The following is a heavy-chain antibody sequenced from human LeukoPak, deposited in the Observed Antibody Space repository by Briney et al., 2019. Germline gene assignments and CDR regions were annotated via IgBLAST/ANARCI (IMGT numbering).Heavy chain of an antibody. V-gene: IGHV4-30-4*01. J-gene: IGHJ6*02. CDR2: IYYSGST. D-gene: IGHD2-15*01. CDR3: ARDRVVASTFYYGMDV. Sequence: SETLSLTCTVSGGSINRGDYYWTWIRQSPEKGLEWIGYIYYSGSTHYNPSLKSRLIISIDTSKNQFSLKLTSVTAGDTAVYYCARDRVVASTFYYGMDVWGQGTTVTVSS. CDR1: GGSINRGDYY.